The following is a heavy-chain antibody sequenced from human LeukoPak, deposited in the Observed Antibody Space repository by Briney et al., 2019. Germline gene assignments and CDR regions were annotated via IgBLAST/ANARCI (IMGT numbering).Heavy chain of an antibody. CDR3: ARDSVMGAK. CDR2: INPNTGGT. V-gene: IGHV1-2*06. J-gene: IGHJ4*02. Sequence: GASVKVSCKASGYTLTGYYMHWVRQAPGQGLEWMGRINPNTGGTNYAQKFPGRVTMTRDTSISTAYLDLTSLRSDDTAVYYCARDSVMGAKWGQGTLVTVSS. D-gene: IGHD1-26*01. CDR1: GYTLTGYY.